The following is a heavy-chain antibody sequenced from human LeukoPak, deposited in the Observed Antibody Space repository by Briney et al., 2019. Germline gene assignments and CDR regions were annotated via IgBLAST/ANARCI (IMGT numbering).Heavy chain of an antibody. Sequence: GGSLRLSCAASGFTFSSYSMNWVRQAPGKGLEWVSYISSNSSTIYYADSVKGRFTISRDNAMNSLYLQMNSLRAEDTAVYYCARDLSADPWGQGTLVTVSS. CDR2: ISSNSSTI. CDR1: GFTFSSYS. V-gene: IGHV3-48*01. J-gene: IGHJ5*02. CDR3: ARDLSADP.